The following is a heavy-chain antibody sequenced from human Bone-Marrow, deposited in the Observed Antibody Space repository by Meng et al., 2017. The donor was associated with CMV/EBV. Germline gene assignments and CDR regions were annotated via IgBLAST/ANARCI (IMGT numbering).Heavy chain of an antibody. CDR2: IYYSGST. J-gene: IGHJ3*02. D-gene: IGHD3-22*01. V-gene: IGHV4-30-4*06. CDR3: ARDGSPFYYYDSSGYKSQDDAFDI. Sequence: YWSWIRQHPGKGLEWIGYIYYSGSTYYNPSLKSRVTISVDTSKNQFSLKLSSVTAADTAVYYCARDGSPFYYYDSSGYKSQDDAFDIWGQGTMVTVSS. CDR1: Y.